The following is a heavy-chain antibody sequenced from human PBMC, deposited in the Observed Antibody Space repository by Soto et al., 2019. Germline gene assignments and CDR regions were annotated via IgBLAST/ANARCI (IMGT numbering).Heavy chain of an antibody. V-gene: IGHV4-30-2*01. CDR3: ARGVGATTHFAY. CDR2: IYHSGSA. J-gene: IGHJ4*02. Sequence: QLQLQESGSGLVKPSQTLSLTCAVSGGSISSGGYSWSWIRQPPGKGLEWISYIYHSGSAYYNLSLRSRVTISVDRSKNQFSLKLSSVTAADTAVYYCARGVGATTHFAYWGQGTLVTVSS. D-gene: IGHD1-26*01. CDR1: GGSISSGGYS.